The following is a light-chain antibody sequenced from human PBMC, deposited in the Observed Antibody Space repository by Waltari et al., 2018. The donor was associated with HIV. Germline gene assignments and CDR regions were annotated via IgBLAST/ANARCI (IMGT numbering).Light chain of an antibody. CDR2: DNN. CDR3: GTWDSSLNPGGV. V-gene: IGLV1-51*01. CDR1: NSNIGNNY. J-gene: IGLJ3*02. Sequence: QSVLTQPPSVSAAPGQKVTISCSGSNSNIGNNYVFWYHQLPGTAPKHLIYDNNQRPSGIPDRFSASKSGTSATLGITGLQTGDEAEYYCGTWDSSLNPGGVFGGGTKLTVL.